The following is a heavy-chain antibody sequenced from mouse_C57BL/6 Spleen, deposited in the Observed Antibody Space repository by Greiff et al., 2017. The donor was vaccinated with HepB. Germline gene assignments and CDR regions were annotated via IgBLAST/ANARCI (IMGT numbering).Heavy chain of an antibody. CDR1: GYTFTSYW. CDR2: IDPSDSYT. CDR3: ARRDYYAMDY. J-gene: IGHJ4*01. Sequence: QVQLQPGAELVKPGASVKLSCKASGYTFTSYWMQWVKQRPGQGLEWIGEIDPSDSYTNYNQKFKGKATLTVDTSSSTAYMQLSSLTSEDSAVYYCARRDYYAMDYWGQGTSVTVSS. V-gene: IGHV1-50*01.